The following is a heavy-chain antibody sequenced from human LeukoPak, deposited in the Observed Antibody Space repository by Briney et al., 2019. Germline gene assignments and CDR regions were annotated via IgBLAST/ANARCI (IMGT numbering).Heavy chain of an antibody. CDR3: ARGDVLRFLEWLPYFDY. V-gene: IGHV3-30-3*01. CDR2: ISYDGSNK. Sequence: GRSLRLSCAASGFTFSSYAMHWVRQAPGKGLEWVAVISYDGSNKYYADSVKGRFTISRDSSKNTLYLQMNSLRAEDTAVYYCARGDVLRFLEWLPYFDYWGQGTLVTVSS. D-gene: IGHD3-3*01. J-gene: IGHJ4*02. CDR1: GFTFSSYA.